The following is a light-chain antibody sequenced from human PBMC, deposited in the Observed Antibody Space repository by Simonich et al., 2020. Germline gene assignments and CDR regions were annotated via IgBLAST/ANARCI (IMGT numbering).Light chain of an antibody. V-gene: IGLV6-57*01. CDR2: EDN. J-gene: IGLJ7*01. CDR1: SGSIARNY. CDR3: QSYDSSNHAV. Sequence: NFMLTQPHSESESPGKTVTISCTRSSGSIARNYVQWFQQRPGRSPTTVIYEDNQRPSGVPDRFSGSIDSSSNSASLTISGLKTEDEADYYCQSYDSSNHAVFGGGTQLTVL.